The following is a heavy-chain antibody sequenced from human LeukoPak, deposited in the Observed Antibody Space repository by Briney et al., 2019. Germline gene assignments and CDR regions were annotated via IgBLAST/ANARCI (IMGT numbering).Heavy chain of an antibody. CDR2: ISESGDTT. CDR1: GFTFSDFA. Sequence: GGSLRLSCAASGFTFSDFAMSWVRQAPGKGLEWVSAISESGDTTFYADSVKGRFTISRDNSKNTLYLQMNSLRAEDTAAYYCAKTTPGYDYWGQGTLVTVSS. D-gene: IGHD1-1*01. CDR3: AKTTPGYDY. V-gene: IGHV3-23*01. J-gene: IGHJ4*02.